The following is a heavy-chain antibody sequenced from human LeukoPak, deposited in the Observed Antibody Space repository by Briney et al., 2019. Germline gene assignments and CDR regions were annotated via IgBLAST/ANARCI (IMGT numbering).Heavy chain of an antibody. CDR3: RAMGPNYSMDV. Sequence: AAVKVSFKASGYTFTSYGISWVRQAPGQGLEWEGWLSPYNGPTNHAQKHQRRLTMTTNTPTSTAYLELRSLRYDATAVYYCRAMGPNYSMDVWGKRTTVAVSS. CDR1: GYTFTSYG. D-gene: IGHD5-18*01. CDR2: LSPYNGPT. J-gene: IGHJ6*03. V-gene: IGHV1-18*01.